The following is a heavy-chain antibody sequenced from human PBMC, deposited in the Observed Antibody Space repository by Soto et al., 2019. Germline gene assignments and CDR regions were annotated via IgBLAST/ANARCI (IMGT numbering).Heavy chain of an antibody. V-gene: IGHV3-23*01. D-gene: IGHD2-2*01. CDR3: TKACCSRTSPYNWFDP. CDR2: VTVDGDTT. CDR1: GFTFTSYA. Sequence: GGSLRLSCAASGFTFTSYALSWVRRAPGKGLEWVSSVTVDGDTTYYADSAKGRFTISRDNSKKTVYLQMDSLRAEDTALYYCTKACCSRTSPYNWFDPWGQGTLVTVSS. J-gene: IGHJ5*02.